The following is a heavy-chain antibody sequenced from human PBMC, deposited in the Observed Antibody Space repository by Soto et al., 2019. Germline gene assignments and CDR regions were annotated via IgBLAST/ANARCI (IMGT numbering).Heavy chain of an antibody. D-gene: IGHD4-17*01. CDR2: IIPIFGTA. J-gene: IGHJ6*02. CDR1: GGTFSSYA. V-gene: IGHV1-69*13. Sequence: ASVKVSCKASGGTFSSYAISWVRQAPGQGLEWMGGIIPIFGTANYAQKFQGRVTITADESTSTAYMELSSLRSEDTAVYYCARDESPTVTTPHPSIPFYYYGMDVWGQGTTVTVSS. CDR3: ARDESPTVTTPHPSIPFYYYGMDV.